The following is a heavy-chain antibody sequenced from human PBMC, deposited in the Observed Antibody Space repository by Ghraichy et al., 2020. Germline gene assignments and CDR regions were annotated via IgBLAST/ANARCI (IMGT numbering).Heavy chain of an antibody. CDR1: GFTFSTYG. Sequence: GALRLSCAASGFTFSTYGMHWVRQAPGKGLEWVAVISYDGSAQYYADSVKGRSTISRDNSKNTLYLQMNSLRPGDTAVYYCAKEGFSRVSDWHFDLWGRGTLVTVSS. D-gene: IGHD1-26*01. V-gene: IGHV3-30*18. J-gene: IGHJ2*01. CDR3: AKEGFSRVSDWHFDL. CDR2: ISYDGSAQ.